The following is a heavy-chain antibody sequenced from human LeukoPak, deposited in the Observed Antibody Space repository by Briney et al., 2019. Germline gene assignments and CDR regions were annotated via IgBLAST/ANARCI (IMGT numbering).Heavy chain of an antibody. CDR2: ISGSGGST. V-gene: IGHV3-23*01. Sequence: GGSLRLSCAASGFTFSSYWMHWVRQAPGKGLEWVSAISGSGGSTYYADSVKGRFTISRDNSKNTLYLQMNSLRAGDTAVYYCAKIYGDSTPSFDYWGQGTLVTVSS. D-gene: IGHD4-17*01. CDR1: GFTFSSYW. J-gene: IGHJ4*02. CDR3: AKIYGDSTPSFDY.